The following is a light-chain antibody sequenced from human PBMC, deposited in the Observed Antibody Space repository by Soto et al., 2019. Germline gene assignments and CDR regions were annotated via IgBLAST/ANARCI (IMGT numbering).Light chain of an antibody. CDR2: AAS. CDR1: LSVSSTF. V-gene: IGKV3-20*01. Sequence: EIVLTQSPGTLSLSPGERATLSCRASLSVSSTFLAWYQQKPGQAPRLLIYAASSRATGIPDRFSGSGSGTDFPLTISRLAPEDFAVYYCQHYSTSPPFTFGQGTKLEIK. J-gene: IGKJ2*01. CDR3: QHYSTSPPFT.